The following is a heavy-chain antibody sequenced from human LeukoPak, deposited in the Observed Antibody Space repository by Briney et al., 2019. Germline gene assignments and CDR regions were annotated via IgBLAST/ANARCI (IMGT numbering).Heavy chain of an antibody. CDR3: ARVGSYSGDYYGMDV. CDR1: GYTFTSYY. D-gene: IGHD1-26*01. CDR2: INPSGGST. J-gene: IGHJ6*02. Sequence: ASVKVSCKASGYTFTSYYMHWVRQAPGQGLEWMGIINPSGGSTSYAQKFQGRVTMTRDTSTSTVYMELSSLRPEDTAVYYCARVGSYSGDYYGMDVWGQGTTVTVSS. V-gene: IGHV1-46*01.